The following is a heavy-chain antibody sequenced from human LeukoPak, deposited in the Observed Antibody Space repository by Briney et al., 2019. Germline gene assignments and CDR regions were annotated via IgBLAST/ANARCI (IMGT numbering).Heavy chain of an antibody. J-gene: IGHJ4*02. CDR1: GFTFSSYA. D-gene: IGHD3-22*01. CDR3: ARVGQLYDSSGYYFDY. V-gene: IGHV3-30*04. Sequence: GGSLRLSRAASGFTFSSYAMHWVRQAPGKGLEWVAVISYDGSNKYYADSVKGRFTISRDNSKNTLYLQMNSLRAEDTAVYYCARVGQLYDSSGYYFDYWGQGTLVTVFS. CDR2: ISYDGSNK.